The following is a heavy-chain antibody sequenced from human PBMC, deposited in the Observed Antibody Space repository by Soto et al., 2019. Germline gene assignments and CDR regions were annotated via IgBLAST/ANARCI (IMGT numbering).Heavy chain of an antibody. Sequence: QVQLVQSGAEVKKPGSSVKVSCKASGGTFSSYAISWVRQAPGQGLEWMGGIIPIFGTANYAQKFQGRVTITADESTSTAYVALSRLCSEDTGVYYCARVMSSYSGSSYYYYGMDVWGQGTTVTVSS. CDR2: IIPIFGTA. D-gene: IGHD6-6*01. J-gene: IGHJ6*02. CDR1: GGTFSSYA. V-gene: IGHV1-69*12. CDR3: ARVMSSYSGSSYYYYGMDV.